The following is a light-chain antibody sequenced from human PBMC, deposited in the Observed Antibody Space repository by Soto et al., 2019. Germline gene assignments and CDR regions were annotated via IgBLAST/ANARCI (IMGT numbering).Light chain of an antibody. Sequence: DIQMTQSPSTLSASVGDRVTITCRASQSISSWLAWYQQKPGKAPKLLIYKASSLESGVPSRFSGSRSGTEFTLTISSLQPDDFATHYCQQYNSYSWTFGQGTKVDIK. CDR2: KAS. V-gene: IGKV1-5*03. CDR1: QSISSW. J-gene: IGKJ1*01. CDR3: QQYNSYSWT.